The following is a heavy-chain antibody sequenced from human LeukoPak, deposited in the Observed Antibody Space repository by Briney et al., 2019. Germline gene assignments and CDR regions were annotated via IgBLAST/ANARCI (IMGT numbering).Heavy chain of an antibody. V-gene: IGHV4-4*02. CDR3: ARGPLKRWLQLGY. CDR1: GGSISSSNW. D-gene: IGHD5-24*01. CDR2: IFHSGST. Sequence: SGTLSLTCAVSGGSISSSNWWSWVRQPPGKGLEWIGEIFHSGSTNYNPSLKSRVTISVDKSKNQFSLKLSSVTAADTAVYYCARGPLKRWLQLGYWGQGTLVTVSS. J-gene: IGHJ4*02.